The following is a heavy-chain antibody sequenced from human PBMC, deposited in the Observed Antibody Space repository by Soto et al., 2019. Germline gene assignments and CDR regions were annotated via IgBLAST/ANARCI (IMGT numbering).Heavy chain of an antibody. V-gene: IGHV2-5*02. CDR3: AHAYGGTSWPNDAFDV. CDR1: GFSLSTDGVG. CDR2: IYWDDDK. J-gene: IGHJ3*01. D-gene: IGHD2-2*01. Sequence: QITLKEAGPTLVKPTQTLTLTCTFSGFSLSTDGVGGGWIRQPPGKALEWLALIYWDDDKRYSPSLKSRLTITKYNSKNQVVLTMTNMDPVDTATYYCAHAYGGTSWPNDAFDVWGQGTVVTVSS.